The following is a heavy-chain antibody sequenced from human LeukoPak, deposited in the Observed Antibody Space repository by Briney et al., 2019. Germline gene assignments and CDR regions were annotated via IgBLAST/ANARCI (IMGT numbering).Heavy chain of an antibody. CDR2: IYYTGST. CDR1: GVSINNYY. V-gene: IGHV4-59*01. D-gene: IGHD6-6*01. Sequence: SETLSLTCTVSGVSINNYYWSWIRQPPGKGLEWIGYIYYTGSTNYNPSLKSRVTISVDTSKNQFSLKLSSVTAADTALYYCARDWGVSARPGYMDVWGKETIVTVSS. J-gene: IGHJ6*03. CDR3: ARDWGVSARPGYMDV.